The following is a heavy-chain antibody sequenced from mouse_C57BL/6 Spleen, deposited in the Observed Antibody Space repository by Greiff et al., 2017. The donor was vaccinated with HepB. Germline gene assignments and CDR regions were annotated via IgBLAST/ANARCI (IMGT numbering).Heavy chain of an antibody. J-gene: IGHJ4*01. V-gene: IGHV2-9*01. D-gene: IGHD2-5*01. CDR2: IWRGGST. CDR1: GFSFTSYG. Sequence: QVQLKESGPGLVAPSQSLSITCTVSGFSFTSYGVDWVRQPPGKGLEWLGVIWRGGSTNYNSALMSRLSTNKDNSKSQVFLKMNSLQTDDTAMYYCAHSYYSNYADYAMDYWGQGTSVTVST. CDR3: AHSYYSNYADYAMDY.